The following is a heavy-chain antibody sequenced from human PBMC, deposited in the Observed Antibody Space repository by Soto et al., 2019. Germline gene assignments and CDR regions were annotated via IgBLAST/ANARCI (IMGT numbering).Heavy chain of an antibody. V-gene: IGHV3-21*01. CDR1: GFTLSSYS. CDR2: ISSSSSYI. D-gene: IGHD6-13*01. Sequence: PGGSLRLSCAASGFTLSSYSMNWVRQAPGTGLEWVSSISSSSSYIYYADSVKGRSTISRDNAKNSLYMQMNSLRAEDTAVYSCARGATGDSSSWYYYCMYVWGQGTTVTVSS. J-gene: IGHJ6*02. CDR3: ARGATGDSSSWYYYCMYV.